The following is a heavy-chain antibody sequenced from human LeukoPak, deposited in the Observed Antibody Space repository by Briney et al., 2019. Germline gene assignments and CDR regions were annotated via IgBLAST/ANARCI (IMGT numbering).Heavy chain of an antibody. CDR3: ARIPIEYSSSYYFDY. D-gene: IGHD6-6*01. CDR1: GGSISSSSYY. J-gene: IGHJ4*02. Sequence: SETLSLTCTVSGGSISSSSYYWSWIRQPPGKGLEWIGYIYYSGSTNYNPSLKSRVTISVDTSKNQFSLKLSSVTAADTAVYYCARIPIEYSSSYYFDYWGQGTLVTVSS. V-gene: IGHV4-61*01. CDR2: IYYSGST.